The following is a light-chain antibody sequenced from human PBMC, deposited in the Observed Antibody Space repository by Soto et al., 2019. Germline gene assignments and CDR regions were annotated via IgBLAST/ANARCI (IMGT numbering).Light chain of an antibody. J-gene: IGKJ1*01. CDR3: QQYDSFLRT. CDR2: KSS. V-gene: IGKV1-5*03. Sequence: DIQITQSPSTLSASVGDRVTITCRASRSINSGLAWYQQKPGKAPKLLIYKSSTLHGGVPSRFSGSGTGTEFTLTISSLQPDDAATYYCQQYDSFLRTFGQGTKVEI. CDR1: RSINSG.